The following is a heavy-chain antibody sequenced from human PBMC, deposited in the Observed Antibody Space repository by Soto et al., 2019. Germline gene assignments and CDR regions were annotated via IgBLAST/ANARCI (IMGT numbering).Heavy chain of an antibody. CDR2: VFSSVSA. J-gene: IGHJ4*02. D-gene: IGHD2-21*02. V-gene: IGHV4-4*07. Sequence: QLQLRESGPGQVRPSETLSLTCIVSGVSVRSYTWSWVRQPANKGLEWIGRVFSSVSATYNPSLTSRVSISMDTPENRISLKLDSVTAADAGVYFCARDGMTTGDTWGPGTLVTVSS. CDR3: ARDGMTTGDT. CDR1: GVSVRSYT.